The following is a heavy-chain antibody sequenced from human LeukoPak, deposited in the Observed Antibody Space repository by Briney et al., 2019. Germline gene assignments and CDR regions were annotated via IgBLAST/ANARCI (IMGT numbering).Heavy chain of an antibody. CDR1: GGSISSYC. J-gene: IGHJ4*02. CDR2: IYTSGST. Sequence: SETLSLTCTVSGGSISSYCWSWIRQPAGKGLEWIGRIYTSGSTNYNPSLKSRVTMSVDTSKNQFSLKLSSVTAADTAVYYCVVSSGWYRGGLDYWGQGTLVTVSS. D-gene: IGHD6-19*01. V-gene: IGHV4-4*07. CDR3: VVSSGWYRGGLDY.